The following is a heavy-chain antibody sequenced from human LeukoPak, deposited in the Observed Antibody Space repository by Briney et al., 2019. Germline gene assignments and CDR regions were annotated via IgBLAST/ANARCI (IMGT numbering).Heavy chain of an antibody. Sequence: PGGSLRLTCAASGFTFSNYAMRWVRQAPGKGLEWVSAISGSGGSTYYADSVKGRFTISRDNSKSTLYLHMNSLRAADTAIYYCAKHGEAYADSRTDYWGQGTLVTVSS. J-gene: IGHJ4*02. CDR3: AKHGEAYADSRTDY. V-gene: IGHV3-23*01. D-gene: IGHD4-17*01. CDR1: GFTFSNYA. CDR2: ISGSGGST.